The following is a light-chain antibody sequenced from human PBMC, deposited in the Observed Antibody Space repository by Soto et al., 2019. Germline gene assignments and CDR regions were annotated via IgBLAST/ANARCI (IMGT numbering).Light chain of an antibody. CDR1: SSDVGGYNY. Sequence: QSALTQPASVSGSPGQSITISCTGTSSDVGGYNYVSWYQQHPGKAPKLMIYDVSNRHSGVSNRVSGSKSGNTASLTISGLQAEDEADYYCISYTSSSTVVFGGGTKLTVL. CDR3: ISYTSSSTVV. CDR2: DVS. V-gene: IGLV2-14*01. J-gene: IGLJ2*01.